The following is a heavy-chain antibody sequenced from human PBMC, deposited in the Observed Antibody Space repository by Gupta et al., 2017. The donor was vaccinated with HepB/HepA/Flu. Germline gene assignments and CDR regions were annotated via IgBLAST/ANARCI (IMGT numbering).Heavy chain of an antibody. J-gene: IGHJ4*02. CDR1: GFTFINAW. CDR3: ATPPGDYDRSPFDY. V-gene: IGHV3-15*05. D-gene: IGHD3-22*01. CDR2: IKSRSDGGTT. Sequence: EVQLVESGGGLVKPGESLRLSCAASGFTFINAWMTWVRQAPGKGPEWVGHIKSRSDGGTTDYAAPVKDRFIISRDDSKNTVYLQMNNLKTEDTAVYYCATPPGDYDRSPFDYWGQGTLVTVPS.